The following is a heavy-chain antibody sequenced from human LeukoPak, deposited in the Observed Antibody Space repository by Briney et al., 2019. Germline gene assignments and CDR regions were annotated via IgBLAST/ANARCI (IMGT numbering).Heavy chain of an antibody. CDR1: GYTFTSYG. Sequence: ASVKVSCKASGYTFTSYGIGWVRQAPGQGLEWMGWISAYNGNTNYAQKLQGRVTMTTDTSTSTAYMELRSLRSDDTAVYYCARDPSNSGYDYLYYFDYWGQGTLVTVSS. CDR2: ISAYNGNT. J-gene: IGHJ4*02. CDR3: ARDPSNSGYDYLYYFDY. V-gene: IGHV1-18*01. D-gene: IGHD5-12*01.